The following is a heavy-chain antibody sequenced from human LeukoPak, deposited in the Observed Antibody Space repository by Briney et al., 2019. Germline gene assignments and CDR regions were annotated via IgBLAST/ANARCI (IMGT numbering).Heavy chain of an antibody. D-gene: IGHD2-2*01. CDR3: ARIAPAASWFDP. CDR1: GYRFTSSG. CDR2: ISPYNGNT. Sequence: ASVKVSCKASGYRFTSSGITWVRQAPGQGLEWMGWISPYNGNTNYAQRLQGRVTMTTDTSTSTAYMELRSLRSDDTAVYYCARIAPAASWFDPWGQGTLVTVSS. J-gene: IGHJ5*02. V-gene: IGHV1-18*01.